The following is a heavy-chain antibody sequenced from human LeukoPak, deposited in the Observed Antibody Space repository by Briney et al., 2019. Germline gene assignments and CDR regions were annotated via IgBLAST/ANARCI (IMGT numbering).Heavy chain of an antibody. CDR2: IKQDGSEK. CDR1: GFVFSSNC. V-gene: IGHV3-7*04. D-gene: IGHD4-23*01. Sequence: AGTLRLTCAASGFVFSSNCRTWLRQAQGKGQEWVANIKQDGSEKYYVDSVKGRFTISRDNAKNSLYLQMNSLRAEDTAVYYCARGLRWVDYWGQGTLVTVSS. J-gene: IGHJ4*02. CDR3: ARGLRWVDY.